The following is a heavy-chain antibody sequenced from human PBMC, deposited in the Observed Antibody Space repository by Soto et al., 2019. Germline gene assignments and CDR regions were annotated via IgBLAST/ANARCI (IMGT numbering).Heavy chain of an antibody. D-gene: IGHD5-12*01. CDR1: GGSLSGYY. Sequence: QVQLQQWGAGLLKPSETLSLNCAVTGGSLSGYYWSWIRQPPGKGLEWIGEVKVGGHTNYSPSLRGRVTISSDTSINQFSLRLNSVTAADTGVYYCARGQEGVVATHWDQGSLVTVSS. CDR3: ARGQEGVVATH. J-gene: IGHJ4*02. V-gene: IGHV4-34*01. CDR2: VKVGGHT.